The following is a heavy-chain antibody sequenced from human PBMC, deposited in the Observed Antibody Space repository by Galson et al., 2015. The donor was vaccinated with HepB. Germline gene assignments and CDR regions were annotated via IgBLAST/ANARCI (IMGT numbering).Heavy chain of an antibody. CDR2: INPNNGDT. J-gene: IGHJ5*02. D-gene: IGHD3-16*01. Sequence: SVKVSCKASGYTFIGYYMHWVRQAPGQGLEWMGRINPNNGDTIYAQKFQGRVTMTRDTSISTAYMELRRLRPDDTAVYYCARQNGDYVTSPFDPWGQGTLVTVSS. CDR1: GYTFIGYY. V-gene: IGHV1-2*06. CDR3: ARQNGDYVTSPFDP.